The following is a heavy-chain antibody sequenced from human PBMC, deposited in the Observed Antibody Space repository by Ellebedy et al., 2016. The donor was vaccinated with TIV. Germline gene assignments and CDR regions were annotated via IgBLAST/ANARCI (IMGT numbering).Heavy chain of an antibody. Sequence: PGGSLRLSCKGSGYSFTSYWISWVRQMPGKGLEWMGTIDPSDSYTNYSPSFQGHVTMSTDKSISTAYLQWSSLKASDTAMYYCARPYRSGWYAFDYWGQGTLVIVSS. V-gene: IGHV5-10-1*01. CDR3: ARPYRSGWYAFDY. CDR2: IDPSDSYT. D-gene: IGHD6-19*01. J-gene: IGHJ4*02. CDR1: GYSFTSYW.